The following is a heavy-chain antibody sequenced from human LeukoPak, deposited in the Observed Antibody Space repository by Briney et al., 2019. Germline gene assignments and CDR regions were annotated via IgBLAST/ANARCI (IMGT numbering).Heavy chain of an antibody. CDR1: GASISSRSYY. Sequence: SETLSLTCTVSGASISSRSYYWDWIRQPLGKGLDWIGSIYFSGSTYYNPSLNSRVTISVDTSKNQFSLKLISVTAADTAVYYCARRTVATTGVDYWGQGSLVTVSS. J-gene: IGHJ4*02. CDR3: ARRTVATTGVDY. V-gene: IGHV4-39*01. CDR2: IYFSGST. D-gene: IGHD5-12*01.